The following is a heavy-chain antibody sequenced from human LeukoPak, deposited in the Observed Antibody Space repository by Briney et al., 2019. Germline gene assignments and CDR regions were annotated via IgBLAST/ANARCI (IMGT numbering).Heavy chain of an antibody. V-gene: IGHV1-46*01. J-gene: IGHJ4*02. CDR2: INPSGGST. CDR1: GYIFTSYY. D-gene: IGHD6-13*01. CDR3: ARGPATGTSWPFDY. Sequence: ASVKVSCKSSGYIFTSYYMHWVRQAPGQGLEWMGIINPSGGSTRYAQKFQGRVTMTRDTSTSTVYMELSDLRSGDTAMYYCARGPATGTSWPFDYWGQGTLVTVSS.